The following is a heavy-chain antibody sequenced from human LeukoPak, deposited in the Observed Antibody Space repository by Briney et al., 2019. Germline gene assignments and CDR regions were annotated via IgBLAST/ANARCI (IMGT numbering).Heavy chain of an antibody. CDR2: ISGSGGST. CDR1: GFTFSSYA. J-gene: IGHJ6*02. CDR3: AKVAAAGYYYYYGMDV. V-gene: IGHV3-23*01. D-gene: IGHD6-13*01. Sequence: GGSLRLSCAASGFTFSSYAMSWVRQAPGKGLEWVSAISGSGGSTYYADSVKGRFAISRDNSKNTLYLQMNSLRAEDTAVYYCAKVAAAGYYYYYGMDVWGQGTTVTVSS.